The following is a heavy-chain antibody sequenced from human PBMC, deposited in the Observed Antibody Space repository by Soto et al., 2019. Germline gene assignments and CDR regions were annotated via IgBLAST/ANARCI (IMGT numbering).Heavy chain of an antibody. CDR3: TYYNDHG. CDR2: IIPIFGTA. D-gene: IGHD3-10*01. Sequence: PVKVSCKASAGTFTSYAISCLLQPPVQGLEWMGGIIPIFGTANYAQKFQGRVTITADESTSTAYMALSNLRSEDTAVYYFTYYNDHGWG. J-gene: IGHJ6*03. V-gene: IGHV1-69*13. CDR1: AGTFTSYA.